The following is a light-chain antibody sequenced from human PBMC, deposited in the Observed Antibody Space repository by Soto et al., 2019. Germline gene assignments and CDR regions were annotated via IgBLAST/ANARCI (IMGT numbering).Light chain of an antibody. J-gene: IGKJ2*01. CDR3: LQDYNYPPT. V-gene: IGKV1-6*01. Sequence: AIQMTQSPSSLSASVGDRVTITCRASQGIRFDLAWYQQKPGRAPELLIYAASTLQSGVPSRFSGSGSATDFTLTISSRQPEDFATYFCLQDYNYPPTFGQGTKLEIK. CDR2: AAS. CDR1: QGIRFD.